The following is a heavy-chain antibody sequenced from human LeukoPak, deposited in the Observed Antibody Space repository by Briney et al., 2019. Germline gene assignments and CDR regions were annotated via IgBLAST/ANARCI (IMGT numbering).Heavy chain of an antibody. CDR2: ISSDGSDK. D-gene: IGHD6-19*01. CDR3: ASDAGGS. Sequence: GGSLRLSCAASGFTFSSFAMHWVRQAPGKGLEWEAAISSDGSDKYYADSVKGRFTIARGNSKNALYLQMTSLRLEDTAVYYCASDAGGSWGQGTLVTVSS. J-gene: IGHJ4*02. CDR1: GFTFSSFA. V-gene: IGHV3-30*04.